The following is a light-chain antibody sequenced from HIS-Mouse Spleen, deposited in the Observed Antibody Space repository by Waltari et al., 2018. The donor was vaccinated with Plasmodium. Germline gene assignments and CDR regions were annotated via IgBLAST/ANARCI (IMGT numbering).Light chain of an antibody. V-gene: IGKV1-39*01. CDR3: QQYGSSPLT. J-gene: IGKJ4*01. Sequence: DIQMTPSPSSLSASVGDRVTITCRASQSISSYLNWYQQKPGKAPKLLIYAASSLQSGVPSRFSGSGSGTDFTLTISSLQPEDFAVYYCQQYGSSPLTFGGGTKVEIK. CDR1: QSISSY. CDR2: AAS.